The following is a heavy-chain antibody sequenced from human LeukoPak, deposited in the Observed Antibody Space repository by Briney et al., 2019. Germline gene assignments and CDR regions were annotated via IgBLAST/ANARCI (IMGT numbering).Heavy chain of an antibody. CDR1: GGAISSGGYY. V-gene: IGHV4-31*03. CDR3: AATPRYFDWLLLDY. Sequence: PSETLSLTCTVSGGAISSGGYYWSWIRQHPGKGLERIGYIYYSGSTYYNPSLKSRVTISVDTSKNQFSLKLSSVTAADTAVYYCAATPRYFDWLLLDYWGQGTLVTVSS. CDR2: IYYSGST. D-gene: IGHD3-9*01. J-gene: IGHJ4*02.